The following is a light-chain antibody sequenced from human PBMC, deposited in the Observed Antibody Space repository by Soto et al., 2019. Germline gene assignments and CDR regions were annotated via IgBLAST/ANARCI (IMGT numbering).Light chain of an antibody. CDR1: HSVDSN. CDR3: QQYDKWPLT. CDR2: GAS. V-gene: IGKV3D-15*01. Sequence: EIVMTQSPGTLSVSTGQGATLSCRASHSVDSNLAWYQQKPGQAPRLLIFGASTRPTGIPDRFSGSGSGIEFTLTISSLQSEDFAVYYCQQYDKWPLTFGGGTKVDIK. J-gene: IGKJ4*01.